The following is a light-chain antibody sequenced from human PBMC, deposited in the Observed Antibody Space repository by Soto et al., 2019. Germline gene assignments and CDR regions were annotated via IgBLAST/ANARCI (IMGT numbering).Light chain of an antibody. J-gene: IGLJ3*02. Sequence: QSALTQPASVSGSPGQSITNSCTGTSGDVGGYNLVSWYQQHPDKAPKVIIYEDSKRPSGVSNRFSGSKSGNTASLTVSGLQAEDEADYYCCSYAGSTTFWVFGGGTKLTVL. V-gene: IGLV2-23*02. CDR2: EDS. CDR1: SGDVGGYNL. CDR3: CSYAGSTTFWV.